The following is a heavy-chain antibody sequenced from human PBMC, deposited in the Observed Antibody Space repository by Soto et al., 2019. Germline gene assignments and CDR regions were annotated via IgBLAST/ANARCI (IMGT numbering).Heavy chain of an antibody. CDR1: GFTFSHYG. CDR2: ISGSGGTT. D-gene: IGHD1-26*01. V-gene: IGHV3-23*01. CDR3: GKNLRTVGATIEH. Sequence: VGSLRLSCAASGFTFSHYGMSWVRQAPGKGLEWVSAISGSGGTTYYPASVKARFTISRDNSKNMLYLDMHSLSTEDTAVYYCGKNLRTVGATIEHWGQGTLVTVSS. J-gene: IGHJ4*02.